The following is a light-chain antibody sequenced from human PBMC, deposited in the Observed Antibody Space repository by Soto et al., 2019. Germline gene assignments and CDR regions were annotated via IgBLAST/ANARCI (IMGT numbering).Light chain of an antibody. CDR3: SSYTTTSTLV. J-gene: IGLJ3*02. CDR1: NRDVGSYNF. CDR2: EVR. Sequence: QSVLTQPASVSGSPGQSITISCTGTNRDVGSYNFVSWYQQRPGEAPKLIISEVRNRPSGISYRFFGSKSGNTASLTISGLEAEAEDDYYCSSYTTTSTLVFGGGTKVTVL. V-gene: IGLV2-14*01.